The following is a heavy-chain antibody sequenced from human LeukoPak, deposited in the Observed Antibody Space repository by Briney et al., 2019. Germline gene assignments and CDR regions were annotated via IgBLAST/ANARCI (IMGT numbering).Heavy chain of an antibody. CDR2: ISPDGRTT. J-gene: IGHJ4*02. CDR1: GFNVSNSY. V-gene: IGHV3-74*01. CDR3: VGGTSADY. D-gene: IGHD4-23*01. Sequence: PGGSLRLSCAASGFNVSNSYISWVRQAPGKGLVWVSRISPDGRTTAYADSVKGRFTVSRDNAKNTLFLQMNSLRPEDTSLYYCVGGTSADYWGQGTLVTVSS.